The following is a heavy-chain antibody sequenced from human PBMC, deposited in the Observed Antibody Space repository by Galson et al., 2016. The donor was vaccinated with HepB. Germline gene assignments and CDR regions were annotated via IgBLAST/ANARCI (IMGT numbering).Heavy chain of an antibody. CDR3: AREGYDQLFWGYFEY. Sequence: SLRLSCAASGFTFSDYPIHWVRQAPGKGLEWVAVISRDGRNKDYADSVKGRFTLPRDNSKNTVFLQMDSLRTDDTGVYYCAREGYDQLFWGYFEYWGQGTLVTLSS. CDR1: GFTFSDYP. D-gene: IGHD3-16*01. V-gene: IGHV3-30*04. CDR2: ISRDGRNK. J-gene: IGHJ4*02.